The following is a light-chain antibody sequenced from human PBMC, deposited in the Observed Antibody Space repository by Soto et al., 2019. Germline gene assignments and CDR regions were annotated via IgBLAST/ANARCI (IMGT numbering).Light chain of an antibody. J-gene: IGKJ4*01. Sequence: EIVLTQSPGTLSLSPGERVTLACRASQSVSSSYLAWYQQKPGQAPRLLIYGASSRATDIPDRFSGSGSGTDFTLTISRLAPEDFAVYYCQHYGNSLTFGGGTKVDIK. CDR2: GAS. CDR1: QSVSSSY. CDR3: QHYGNSLT. V-gene: IGKV3-20*01.